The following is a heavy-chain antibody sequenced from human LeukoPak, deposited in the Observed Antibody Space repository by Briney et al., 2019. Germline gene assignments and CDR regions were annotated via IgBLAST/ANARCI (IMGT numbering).Heavy chain of an antibody. CDR1: GGTFSGYA. D-gene: IGHD5-24*01. V-gene: IGHV1-69*13. CDR3: ARKYPSEMATTARLRGYGMDV. J-gene: IGHJ6*02. CDR2: IIPIFGTA. Sequence: SVKVSCKASGGTFSGYAISWVRQAPGQGLEWMGGIIPIFGTANYAQKFQGRVTITADESTSTAYMELSSLRSEDTAVYYCARKYPSEMATTARLRGYGMDVWGQGTTVTVSS.